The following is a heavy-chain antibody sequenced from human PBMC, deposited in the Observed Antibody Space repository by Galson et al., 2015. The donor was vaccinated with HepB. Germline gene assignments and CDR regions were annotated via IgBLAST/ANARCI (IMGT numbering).Heavy chain of an antibody. V-gene: IGHV3-9*01. J-gene: IGHJ3*02. Sequence: SLRLSCAASGFTFDDYAMHWVRQVPGKGLEWVSGISWNSGSIGYGDSVKGRFTISRDNAKKSLYLQMNSLRGEDTAVYYCTREREFYDSSGYSQRRSDALDIWGQGTIVAVSS. D-gene: IGHD3-22*01. CDR3: TREREFYDSSGYSQRRSDALDI. CDR2: ISWNSGSI. CDR1: GFTFDDYA.